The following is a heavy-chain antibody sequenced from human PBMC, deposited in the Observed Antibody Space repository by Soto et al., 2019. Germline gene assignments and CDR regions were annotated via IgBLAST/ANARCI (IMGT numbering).Heavy chain of an antibody. J-gene: IGHJ4*02. CDR1: GFIFNTYA. D-gene: IGHD3-3*01. Sequence: PGGSLRLSCAASGFIFNTYAMSWVRQAPGKGLEWVSAITGGGGATFYADSVKGRFAISRDNSKSTLYLQMNSLRAEDPAIYYCAKTRGSTVAAECWSGWQNDYWGQGTLVTVSS. CDR3: AKTRGSTVAAECWSGWQNDY. V-gene: IGHV3-23*01. CDR2: ITGGGGAT.